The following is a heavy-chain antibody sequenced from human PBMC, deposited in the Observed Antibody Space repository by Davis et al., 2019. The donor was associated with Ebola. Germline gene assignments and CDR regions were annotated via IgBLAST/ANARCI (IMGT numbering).Heavy chain of an antibody. Sequence: GESLKIHCAASGVTFDDYGMSWVRQAPGKELEWVSGINGNGVSTHYADSVKGRFTISRDNAKNSLYLQMNSLRAEDTAIYYCARQYCSDTTCYTDAFDVWGQGTWVTVSS. CDR1: GVTFDDYG. V-gene: IGHV3-20*04. J-gene: IGHJ3*01. CDR2: INGNGVST. CDR3: ARQYCSDTTCYTDAFDV. D-gene: IGHD2-2*02.